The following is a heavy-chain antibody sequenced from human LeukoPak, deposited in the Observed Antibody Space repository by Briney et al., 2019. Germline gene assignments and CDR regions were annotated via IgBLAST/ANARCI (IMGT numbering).Heavy chain of an antibody. CDR3: ARPEYRSGYILDY. Sequence: ASVKVSCKASGYTFTGHYIHWVRQAPGQGLEWMGWIKPDSGATNYAQKFQGRVTMTRDTSISTAHMELSRLTSDDTAVYYCARPEYRSGYILDYWGQGTLVTVSS. CDR1: GYTFTGHY. V-gene: IGHV1-2*02. J-gene: IGHJ4*02. D-gene: IGHD3-9*01. CDR2: IKPDSGAT.